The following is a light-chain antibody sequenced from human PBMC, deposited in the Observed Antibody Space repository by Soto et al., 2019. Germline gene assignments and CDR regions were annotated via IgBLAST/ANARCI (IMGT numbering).Light chain of an antibody. V-gene: IGKV3D-20*01. J-gene: IGKJ2*01. Sequence: EIVLTQSPATLSLSPGERATLSCGASQSVTGSYLAWYQQKPGLAPRLLIYDASDRATGIPDRFSGSGSGTDVTLTISRLEPEDFAVYYCQQYGSSPQTFGQGTELEIK. CDR2: DAS. CDR3: QQYGSSPQT. CDR1: QSVTGSY.